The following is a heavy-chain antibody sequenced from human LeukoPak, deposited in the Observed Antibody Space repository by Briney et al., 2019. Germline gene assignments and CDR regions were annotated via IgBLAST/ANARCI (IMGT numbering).Heavy chain of an antibody. J-gene: IGHJ5*02. CDR3: AGPLPAIVVS. D-gene: IGHD3-22*01. Sequence: PGGSLRLSCAASGFTFSSYEMNWVRQPPGKGLEWVSYISSGGITIYYADSVKGRFTISRDDAKNSLYLQMSSLSAEDTAIYYCAGPLPAIVVSWGQGTPVTVSS. V-gene: IGHV3-48*03. CDR1: GFTFSSYE. CDR2: ISSGGITI.